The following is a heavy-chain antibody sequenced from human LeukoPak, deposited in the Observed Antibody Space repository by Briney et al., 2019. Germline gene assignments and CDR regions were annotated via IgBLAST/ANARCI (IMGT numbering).Heavy chain of an antibody. CDR3: ARGITMVRGVIRYYYYMDA. V-gene: IGHV3-7*01. Sequence: GGSLRLSCAASGFTFRSFWMSWVRQAPGKGLEWVANIKQDGSENYYVDSVKGRFTISRDNAKNSLYLQMNSLRAEDTAVYYCARGITMVRGVIRYYYYMDAWGKGTTVTVSS. D-gene: IGHD3-10*01. CDR2: IKQDGSEN. CDR1: GFTFRSFW. J-gene: IGHJ6*03.